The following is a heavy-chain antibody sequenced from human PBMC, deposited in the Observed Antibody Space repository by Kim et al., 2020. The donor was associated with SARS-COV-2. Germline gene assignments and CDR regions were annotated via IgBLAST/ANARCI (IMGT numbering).Heavy chain of an antibody. Sequence: SETLSLTCTVSGGSISSSSYCWGWIRQPPGKGLEWIGSISYSGSTYYNPSLKSRVTISVYTSKNQFSLKLSSVTAADTAVYYCARLWDTVMVSFDYWGQGTLVTVSS. CDR2: ISYSGST. CDR3: ARLWDTVMVSFDY. J-gene: IGHJ4*02. V-gene: IGHV4-39*01. D-gene: IGHD5-18*01. CDR1: GGSISSSSYC.